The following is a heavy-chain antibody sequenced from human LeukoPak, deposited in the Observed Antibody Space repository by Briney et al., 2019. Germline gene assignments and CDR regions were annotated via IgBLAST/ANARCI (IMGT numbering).Heavy chain of an antibody. Sequence: PGGSLRLSCAASGFTFSSYAMSWVRQAPGKGLEWVSAISGSGGSTYYADSVKGRFTISRDNSKNTLYLQMNSLRAEDTAVYYCAKVASYYGSGTYYKAVDYWGQGTLVTVSS. CDR3: AKVASYYGSGTYYKAVDY. CDR2: ISGSGGST. V-gene: IGHV3-23*01. J-gene: IGHJ4*02. CDR1: GFTFSSYA. D-gene: IGHD3-10*01.